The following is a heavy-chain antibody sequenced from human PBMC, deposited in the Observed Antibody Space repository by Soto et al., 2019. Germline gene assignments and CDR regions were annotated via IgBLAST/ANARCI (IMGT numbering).Heavy chain of an antibody. J-gene: IGHJ4*02. CDR3: AREIYDSSGYYAPFDY. CDR2: ISSSSSTI. CDR1: GFTFSSYS. Sequence: EVQLVESGGGLVQPGGSLRLSCAASGFTFSSYSMNWVRQAPGKGLEWVSYISSSSSTIYYADSVKGRFTISRDNAKNSLYLQMSSLRAEDTAVYYCAREIYDSSGYYAPFDYWGQGTLVTVSS. D-gene: IGHD3-22*01. V-gene: IGHV3-48*01.